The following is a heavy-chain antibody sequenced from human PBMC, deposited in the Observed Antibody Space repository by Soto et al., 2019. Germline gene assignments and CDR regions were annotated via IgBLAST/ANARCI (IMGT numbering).Heavy chain of an antibody. D-gene: IGHD2-2*02. V-gene: IGHV1-69*01. J-gene: IGHJ6*02. CDR2: IIPIFGTA. CDR1: GGTFSSYA. Sequence: QVQLVQSGAEVKKPGSSVKVSCKASGGTFSSYAISWVRQAPEQGLEWMGGIIPIFGTANYAQKFQGRVTITADESTSTAYMELSSLRSEDTAVYYCARGGGDCSSTSCYTGVVYYYYGMDVWGQGTTVTVSS. CDR3: ARGGGDCSSTSCYTGVVYYYYGMDV.